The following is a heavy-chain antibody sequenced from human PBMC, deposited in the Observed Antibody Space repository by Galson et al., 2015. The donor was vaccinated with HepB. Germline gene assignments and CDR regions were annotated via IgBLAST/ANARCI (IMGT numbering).Heavy chain of an antibody. Sequence: SLRLSCAASGFTFSSYGMHWVRQAPGKGLEWVAVISYDGSNKYYADSVKGRFTISRDNSKNTLYLQMNSLRAEDTAVYYCAKPLVYYYDSSGYYGFDYWGQGTLVTVSS. D-gene: IGHD3-22*01. CDR1: GFTFSSYG. J-gene: IGHJ4*02. CDR2: ISYDGSNK. V-gene: IGHV3-30*18. CDR3: AKPLVYYYDSSGYYGFDY.